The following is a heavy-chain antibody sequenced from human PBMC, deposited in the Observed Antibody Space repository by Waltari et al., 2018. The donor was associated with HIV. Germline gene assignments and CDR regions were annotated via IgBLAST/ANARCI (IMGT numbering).Heavy chain of an antibody. CDR1: GGSTSGYY. CDR3: ARVGNWGRIDCSLDY. Sequence: QVQLRESGPGLVKPSETLSLTCSVSGGSTSGYYWSWIRQPPGKGLEWIGFIHYTGTTKYNPSLRGRVTISVDTSKNQFSLTLSSVTAADTAVYYCARVGNWGRIDCSLDYWGQGSLVTVSS. CDR2: IHYTGTT. D-gene: IGHD2-21*02. J-gene: IGHJ4*02. V-gene: IGHV4-59*01.